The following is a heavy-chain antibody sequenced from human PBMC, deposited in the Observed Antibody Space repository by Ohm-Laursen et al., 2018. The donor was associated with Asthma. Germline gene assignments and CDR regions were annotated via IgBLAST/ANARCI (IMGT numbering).Heavy chain of an antibody. CDR2: ISLHGSSI. J-gene: IGHJ6*02. CDR3: ASTSSYSYYYGMDV. Sequence: LRLSCAASGLTSNSYWMHWVRQAPGKGLVWVSRISLHGSSISHADSVKGRFTISTDSAKNTLYLQMNSLRPEDTAVYYCASTSSYSYYYGMDVWGQGTTVIVSS. V-gene: IGHV3-74*01. CDR1: GLTSNSYW.